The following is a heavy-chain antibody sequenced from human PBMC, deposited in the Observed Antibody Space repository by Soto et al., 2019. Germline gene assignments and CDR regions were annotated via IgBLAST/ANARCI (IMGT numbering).Heavy chain of an antibody. D-gene: IGHD6-19*01. CDR2: IYPGDSDT. CDR3: ASSSTAGYSSGWYGEFDY. V-gene: IGHV5-51*01. CDR1: GYSFTSYW. Sequence: GESLKISCQGSGYSFTSYWIGWVRQMPGKSLEWMGIIYPGDSDTRYSPSFQGQVTISADKSISTAYLQWSSLKASDTAMYYCASSSTAGYSSGWYGEFDYWGQGTLVTVSS. J-gene: IGHJ4*02.